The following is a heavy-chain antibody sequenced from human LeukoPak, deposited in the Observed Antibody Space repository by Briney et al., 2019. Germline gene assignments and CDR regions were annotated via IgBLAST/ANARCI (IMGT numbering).Heavy chain of an antibody. V-gene: IGHV3-53*01. CDR2: IYSGGST. CDR3: ARDSSGWYYFDY. CDR1: GFTVSSNY. D-gene: IGHD6-19*01. Sequence: PGGSLRLSRAASGFTVSSNYMSWVRQAPGKGLEWVSVIYSGGSTDYADSVKGRFTISRDNSKNTLYLQMNSLRAEDTAVYYCARDSSGWYYFDYWGQGTLVTVSS. J-gene: IGHJ4*02.